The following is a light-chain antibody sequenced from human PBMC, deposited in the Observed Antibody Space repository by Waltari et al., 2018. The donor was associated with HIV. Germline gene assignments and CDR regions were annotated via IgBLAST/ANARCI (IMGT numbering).Light chain of an antibody. V-gene: IGKV1-5*03. CDR1: QSISSW. CDR3: QQYYSYPYT. CDR2: KAS. J-gene: IGKJ2*01. Sequence: DIQMTQSPSALSASVGDRVTITCGASQSISSWLAWYQQKPGKAPKVLMYKASSLESGVPSRFSGSGSGTEFTLTISSLQPDDFATYYCQQYYSYPYTFGQGTKLEIK.